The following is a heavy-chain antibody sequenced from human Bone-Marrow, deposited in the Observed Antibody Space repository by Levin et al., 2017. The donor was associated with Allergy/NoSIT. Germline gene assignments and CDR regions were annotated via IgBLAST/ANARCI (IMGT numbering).Heavy chain of an antibody. Sequence: PGESLKISCAASGFTFSTYAMSWVRQAPGKGLEWVSAIRGSDGHTYYADSVKGRFTISRDNSKNTLYLQMNSLRAEDTAVYYCAKCKSGFGITPFGVGLDPWGLGTLVTVSS. D-gene: IGHD3-3*01. CDR2: IRGSDGHT. J-gene: IGHJ5*02. V-gene: IGHV3-23*01. CDR3: AKCKSGFGITPFGVGLDP. CDR1: GFTFSTYA.